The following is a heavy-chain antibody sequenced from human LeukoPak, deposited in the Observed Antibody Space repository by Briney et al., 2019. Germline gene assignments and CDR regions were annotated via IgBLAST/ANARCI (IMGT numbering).Heavy chain of an antibody. Sequence: GASVKVSCKASGYTFTSYGISWVRQAPGQGLEWMGWISAYNGNTNYAQKLQGRVTMTTDTSTSTAYMELRSLRSDDTAVYYCARGVVPAANRGWFDPWGQGTLVTVSS. CDR3: ARGVVPAANRGWFDP. D-gene: IGHD2-2*01. V-gene: IGHV1-18*01. J-gene: IGHJ5*02. CDR1: GYTFTSYG. CDR2: ISAYNGNT.